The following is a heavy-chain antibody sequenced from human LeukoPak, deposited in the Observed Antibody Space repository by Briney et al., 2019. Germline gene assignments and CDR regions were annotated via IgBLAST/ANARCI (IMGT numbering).Heavy chain of an antibody. D-gene: IGHD3-3*01. CDR3: ARINFGVVRGDFDY. CDR2: IHSSGST. J-gene: IGHJ4*02. V-gene: IGHV4-61*02. CDR1: GGSISSGSYY. Sequence: SQTLSLTCTVSGGSISSGSYYWSWIRQPAGKGPEWVGRIHSSGSTNYNSSLKSRVTMSVDTSKNQFSLNLSSVTAADTAGYYCARINFGVVRGDFDYWGQGTLVTVSS.